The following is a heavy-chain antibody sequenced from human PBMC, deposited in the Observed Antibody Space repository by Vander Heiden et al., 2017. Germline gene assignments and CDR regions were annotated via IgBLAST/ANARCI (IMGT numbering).Heavy chain of an antibody. D-gene: IGHD5-12*01. J-gene: IGHJ4*02. CDR2: IIPIFGTA. CDR3: AREWPRGRFDY. Sequence: QVQLVQSGAEVKKPGSSLTLSCQPSGGTFSSYAISWVRQAPGQGLEWMGGIIPIFGTANYAQKFQGRVTITADKSTSTAYMELSSLRSEDTAVYYCAREWPRGRFDYWGQGTLVTVSS. CDR1: GGTFSSYA. V-gene: IGHV1-69*06.